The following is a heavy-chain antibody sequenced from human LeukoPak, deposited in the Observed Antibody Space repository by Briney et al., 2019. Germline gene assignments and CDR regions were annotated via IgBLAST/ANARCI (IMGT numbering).Heavy chain of an antibody. Sequence: GGSLRLSCAASGFTFDDYAMHWVRHAPGKGLEWVSLISGDGGSTYYADSVKGRFTISRDNSKNSLYLQMNSLRTEDTALYYCAKGHSITMIVVVTHWSQGTLVTVSS. J-gene: IGHJ4*02. CDR2: ISGDGGST. V-gene: IGHV3-43*02. D-gene: IGHD3-22*01. CDR1: GFTFDDYA. CDR3: AKGHSITMIVVVTH.